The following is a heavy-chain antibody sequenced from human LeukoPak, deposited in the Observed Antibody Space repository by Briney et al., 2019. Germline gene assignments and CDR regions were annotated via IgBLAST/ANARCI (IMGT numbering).Heavy chain of an antibody. CDR2: ISAYNGNT. CDR1: GYTFTSYG. CDR3: ARDLYGDYSQDY. J-gene: IGHJ4*02. D-gene: IGHD4-17*01. Sequence: ASVKVSCKASGYTFTSYGISWVRQAPGQGLEWMGWISAYNGNTNYAQKLQGRVTMTTDTSTSTAYMELRSLRSDVTAVYYCARDLYGDYSQDYWGQGTLVTVSS. V-gene: IGHV1-18*01.